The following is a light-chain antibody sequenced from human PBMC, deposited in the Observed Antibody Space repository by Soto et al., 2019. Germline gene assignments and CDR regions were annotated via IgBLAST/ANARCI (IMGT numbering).Light chain of an antibody. CDR1: QSISSW. Sequence: DIQMTQSPSTLSASVGDRVTITCRASQSISSWLAWYQQKPGKAPKLLIYKAPSLERGVPSRFSGSGSGTEFTVTISSLQTDDFETYYCQQYNSLWTFGQGTKVEIK. V-gene: IGKV1-5*03. J-gene: IGKJ1*01. CDR3: QQYNSLWT. CDR2: KAP.